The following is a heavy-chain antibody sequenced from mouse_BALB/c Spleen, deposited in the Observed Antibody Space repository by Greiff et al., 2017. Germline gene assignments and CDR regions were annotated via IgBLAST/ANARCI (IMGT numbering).Heavy chain of an antibody. J-gene: IGHJ2*01. V-gene: IGHV1-82*01. CDR2: IYPGDGDT. D-gene: IGHD2-4*01. CDR3: ARGDYDYEGFDY. CDR1: GYAFSSSW. Sequence: QVQLQQSGPELVKPGASVKISCKASGYAFSSSWMNWVKQRPGQGLEWIGRIYPGDGDTNYNGKFKGKATLTPDKSSSTAYMQLSSLTSVDSAVYFCARGDYDYEGFDYWGQGTTLTVSS.